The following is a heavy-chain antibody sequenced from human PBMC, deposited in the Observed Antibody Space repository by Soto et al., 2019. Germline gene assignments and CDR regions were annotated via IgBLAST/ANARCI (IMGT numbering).Heavy chain of an antibody. CDR1: GGSISSGGYY. D-gene: IGHD6-13*01. Sequence: SATLAVTCSVAGGSISSGGYYWSWIRQHPGKGLEWIGYIYYSGSTYYNPSLKSRVTISVDTSKNQFSLKLSSVTAADTAVYYCATGIAAAGTAWFDPWGHGTLVTV. V-gene: IGHV4-31*03. CDR3: ATGIAAAGTAWFDP. CDR2: IYYSGST. J-gene: IGHJ5*02.